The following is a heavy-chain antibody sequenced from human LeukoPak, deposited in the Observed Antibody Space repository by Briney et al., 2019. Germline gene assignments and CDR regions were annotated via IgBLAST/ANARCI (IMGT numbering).Heavy chain of an antibody. CDR1: GFTFSSYA. V-gene: IGHV3-23*01. CDR3: AKVFSSGWQDRYYYYYYMDV. Sequence: GGSLRLSCAASGFTFSSYAMSWVRQAPGKGLEWVSAISGSGSNTYYADSVKGRFTISRDNSKNTLYLQMNSLRAEDTAVYYCAKVFSSGWQDRYYYYYYMDVWGKGTTVTVSS. J-gene: IGHJ6*03. CDR2: ISGSGSNT. D-gene: IGHD6-19*01.